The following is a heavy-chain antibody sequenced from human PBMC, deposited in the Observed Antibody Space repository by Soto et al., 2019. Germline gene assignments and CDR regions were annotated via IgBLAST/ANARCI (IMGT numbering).Heavy chain of an antibody. CDR3: AREARPTTGTEIDY. D-gene: IGHD1-1*01. V-gene: IGHV3-30*03. CDR2: ISYDGSNK. Sequence: QVQLVESGGGVVQPGRSLRLSCAASGFTFSSYGMHWVRQAPGKGLEWVAVISYDGSNKYYADSVKGRFTISRDNSKNTLYLQMNSLRAEDTAVYYCAREARPTTGTEIDYWGQGTLVTVSS. CDR1: GFTFSSYG. J-gene: IGHJ4*02.